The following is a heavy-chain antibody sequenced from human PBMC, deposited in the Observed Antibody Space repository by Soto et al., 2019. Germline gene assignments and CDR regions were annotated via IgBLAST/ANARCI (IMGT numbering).Heavy chain of an antibody. CDR1: GFNFGFFG. V-gene: IGHV3-30*03. CDR3: ARGNQSFDFDS. D-gene: IGHD2-2*01. J-gene: IGHJ4*02. CDR2: ISGDGINT. Sequence: QIQLVESGGDVVQPGRSLRLSCAASGFNFGFFGMHWVRQAPGKGLEWVAFISGDGINTHYADSVRGRFTLSRDYSKKTMYLQMDTLREDDTALYYCARGNQSFDFDSWGQGTLVTVSS.